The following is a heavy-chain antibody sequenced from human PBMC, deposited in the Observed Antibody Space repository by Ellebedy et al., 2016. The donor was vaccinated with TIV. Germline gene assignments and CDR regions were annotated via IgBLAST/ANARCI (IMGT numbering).Heavy chain of an antibody. CDR1: GYTFTSYD. J-gene: IGHJ6*02. CDR2: INPNSGGT. Sequence: ASVKVSXXASGYTFTSYDINWVRQATGQGLEWMGWINPNSGGTNYAQKFQGRVTMTRDTSISTAYMELSRLRSDDTAVYYCAREVGATTGYYYYYGMDVWGQGTTVTVSS. V-gene: IGHV1-2*02. D-gene: IGHD1-26*01. CDR3: AREVGATTGYYYYYGMDV.